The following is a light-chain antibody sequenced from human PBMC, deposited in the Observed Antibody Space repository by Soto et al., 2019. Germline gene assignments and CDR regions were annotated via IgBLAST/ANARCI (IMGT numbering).Light chain of an antibody. V-gene: IGKV1-39*01. J-gene: IGKJ5*01. CDR2: AAS. Sequence: DIKMTKSQSSLFNSVGDRVTITCRASESISRHLNWYQQKPRKALKPLIYAASILQKGVPSRFSGSGSGTDFTRNISNLQPEDFATYYLRLSYSTLPITVGQGTRLEI. CDR3: RLSYSTLPIT. CDR1: ESISRH.